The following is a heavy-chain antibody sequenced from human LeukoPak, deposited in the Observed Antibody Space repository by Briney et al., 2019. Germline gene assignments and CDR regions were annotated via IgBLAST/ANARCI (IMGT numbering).Heavy chain of an antibody. CDR2: INKDGRYT. Sequence: AGGSLRLSCAASGFTFSSYAMSWVREAPGEGLEWVSAINKDGRYTHYADSVRGRFTISRDNSKNTLYLQMTSLTAEDTAVYFCADRPIGMAGKPNYYFDYWGQGTLVTVSS. D-gene: IGHD6-19*01. V-gene: IGHV3-23*05. J-gene: IGHJ4*02. CDR3: ADRPIGMAGKPNYYFDY. CDR1: GFTFSSYA.